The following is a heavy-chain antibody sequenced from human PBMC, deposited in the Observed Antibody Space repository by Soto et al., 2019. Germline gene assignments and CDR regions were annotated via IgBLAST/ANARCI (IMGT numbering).Heavy chain of an antibody. D-gene: IGHD5-18*01. CDR2: ISGSDGRT. CDR1: GFTFSSDA. Sequence: EVQLFESGGGLVRPGGSLRLSCAASGFTFSSDAMSWVHQAPGKGLEWVSTISGSDGRTYSTDSVKGRFTISRDNSRNTAYLQMNGLRVEDTAVYYCAKGVSQYTPLALFDYWGQGTLVTVSS. CDR3: AKGVSQYTPLALFDY. V-gene: IGHV3-23*01. J-gene: IGHJ4*02.